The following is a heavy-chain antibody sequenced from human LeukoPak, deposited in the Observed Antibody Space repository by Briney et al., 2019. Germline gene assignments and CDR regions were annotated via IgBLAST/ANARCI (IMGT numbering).Heavy chain of an antibody. CDR3: ARDGLEYSRWNKYYYYYYYMDV. D-gene: IGHD6-6*01. CDR1: GGSISSSNW. V-gene: IGHV4-4*02. J-gene: IGHJ6*03. CDR2: IYHSGST. Sequence: SGTLSLTCAVSGGSISSSNWWSWVRQPPGKGLEWIGEIYHSGSTNYNPSLKSRVAISVDKSKNQFSLKLSSVTAADTAVYYCARDGLEYSRWNKYYYYYYYMDVWGKGTTVTISS.